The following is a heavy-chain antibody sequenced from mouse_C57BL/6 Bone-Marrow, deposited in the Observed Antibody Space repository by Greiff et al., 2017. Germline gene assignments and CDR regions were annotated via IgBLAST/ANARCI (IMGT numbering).Heavy chain of an antibody. J-gene: IGHJ3*01. CDR3: AIDGSSPAWFAY. D-gene: IGHD1-1*01. Sequence: QVQLQQPGAELVKPGASVKVSCKASGYTFPSYWMHWVKQRPGQGLEWIGRIHPSDSDTNYNQKFKGKATLTVDKSSSTAYLQLSSLTSEDSAVYYCAIDGSSPAWFAYWGQGTLVTVSA. CDR2: IHPSDSDT. CDR1: GYTFPSYW. V-gene: IGHV1-74*01.